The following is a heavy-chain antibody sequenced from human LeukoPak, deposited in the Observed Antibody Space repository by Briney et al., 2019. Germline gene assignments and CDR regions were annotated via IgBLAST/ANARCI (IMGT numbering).Heavy chain of an antibody. CDR2: ISSSSSNNI. CDR3: ARAWIELWSHDY. J-gene: IGHJ4*02. Sequence: GGSLRLSCAASGFTFSRFGMNWVRQAPGKGLEWVSYISSSSSNNIYYADSVKGRFTISRDNAKNSLYLQMNSLRDEDTAVYYCARAWIELWSHDYWGQGTLVTVSS. CDR1: GFTFSRFG. D-gene: IGHD5-18*01. V-gene: IGHV3-48*02.